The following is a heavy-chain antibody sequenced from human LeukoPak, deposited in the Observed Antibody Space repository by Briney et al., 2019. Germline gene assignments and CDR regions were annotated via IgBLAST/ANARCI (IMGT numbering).Heavy chain of an antibody. V-gene: IGHV3-23*01. CDR1: GITLSNYG. J-gene: IGHJ5*02. Sequence: GGSLRLSCAVSGITLSNYGMSWVRQAPGKGLEWVAGISGSGGSTNYADSVKGRFTISRDSPKNTLYLQMNSLRAEDTAVYYCARDLQLERQRGGWFDPWGQGTLVTVSS. CDR2: ISGSGGST. D-gene: IGHD1-1*01. CDR3: ARDLQLERQRGGWFDP.